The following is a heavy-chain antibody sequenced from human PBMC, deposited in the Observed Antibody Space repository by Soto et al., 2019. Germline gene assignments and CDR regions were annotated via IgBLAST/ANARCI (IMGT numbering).Heavy chain of an antibody. D-gene: IGHD1-26*01. CDR2: IYYIGTT. CDR1: GDSVNSGSYY. J-gene: IGHJ5*02. CDR3: ARESIVGATRFDP. Sequence: SETLSLTCTVSGDSVNSGSYYWTWIRQAPGKGLEWLGYIYYIGTTSYNPSLKSRATISLDTSKSQFSLRLTSVTAADTAVYFCARESIVGATRFDPWGHGTLVTVSS. V-gene: IGHV4-61*01.